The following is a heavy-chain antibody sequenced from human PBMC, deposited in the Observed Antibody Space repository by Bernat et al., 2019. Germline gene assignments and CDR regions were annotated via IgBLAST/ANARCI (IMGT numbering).Heavy chain of an antibody. D-gene: IGHD6-13*01. V-gene: IGHV4-39*01. Sequence: QLQVQESGPGLVKPSETLSLTCTVSGGSISNTNYHWGWIRQPPGKGLEWIGSKYFGGSTYYNPSLKSRVNISEDTSKNQFSLKLSSVTAADTGVYYCARRAAAGTKTDYWGQGTLVTVSS. CDR1: GGSISNTNYH. CDR2: KYFGGST. J-gene: IGHJ4*02. CDR3: ARRAAAGTKTDY.